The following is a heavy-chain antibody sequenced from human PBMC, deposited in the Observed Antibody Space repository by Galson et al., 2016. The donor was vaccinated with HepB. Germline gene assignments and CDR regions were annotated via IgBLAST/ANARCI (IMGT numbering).Heavy chain of an antibody. Sequence: TLSLTCTVSGGSISSGGYYWSWIRQHPGKGLEWIGYIYYSGSTYYNPSLKSRVTISVDTSKNQFSLKLSSVTAADTAVYYCARDSNRDSSGFREAFHYYYYGMDVWGQGTTVTVSS. D-gene: IGHD3-22*01. CDR1: GGSISSGGYY. J-gene: IGHJ6*02. CDR2: IYYSGST. CDR3: ARDSNRDSSGFREAFHYYYYGMDV. V-gene: IGHV4-31*03.